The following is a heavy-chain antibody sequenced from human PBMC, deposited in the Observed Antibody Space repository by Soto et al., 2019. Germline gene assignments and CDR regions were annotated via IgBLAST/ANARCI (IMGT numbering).Heavy chain of an antibody. D-gene: IGHD3-10*01. CDR1: GFTFSSYG. CDR3: ARDRGAAQRGGFDP. V-gene: IGHV3-33*01. J-gene: IGHJ5*02. CDR2: IGYDGSNK. Sequence: QVQLVESGGGVVQPGRSLRLSCAASGFTFSSYGMHWVRQAPGKGLEWVAVIGYDGSNKYYADSVKGRFTISRDNSKNTLYLQMNSLRAEDTAVYYCARDRGAAQRGGFDPWGQGTLGTVSS.